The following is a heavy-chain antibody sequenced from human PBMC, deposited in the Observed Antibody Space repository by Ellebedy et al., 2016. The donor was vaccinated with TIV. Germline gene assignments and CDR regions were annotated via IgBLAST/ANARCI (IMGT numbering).Heavy chain of an antibody. CDR3: AKVAGGPYGRIGGHFDY. CDR2: ISYDGSNK. D-gene: IGHD3-16*01. J-gene: IGHJ4*02. CDR1: GFTLSSYW. Sequence: GESLKISXAASGFTLSSYWMHWVRQAPGKGLEWVAVISYDGSNKYYADSVKGRFTISRDNSKNTLYLQMNSLRAEDTAVYYCAKVAGGPYGRIGGHFDYWGQGTLVTVSS. V-gene: IGHV3-30*18.